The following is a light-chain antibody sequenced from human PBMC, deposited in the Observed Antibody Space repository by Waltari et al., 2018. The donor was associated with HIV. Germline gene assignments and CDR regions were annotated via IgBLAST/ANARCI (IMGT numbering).Light chain of an antibody. Sequence: QSVLTQPHSVSGAPGQRVTISCPGPSSTIGPGYYVHCYQQLPGTAPKLLIYGNSNRPSGVPDRFSGSKSGTSASLAITGLQAEDEAYYYCQSYDSSLSGWGVFGGGTKLTVL. CDR2: GNS. J-gene: IGLJ2*01. CDR1: SSTIGPGYY. CDR3: QSYDSSLSGWGV. V-gene: IGLV1-40*01.